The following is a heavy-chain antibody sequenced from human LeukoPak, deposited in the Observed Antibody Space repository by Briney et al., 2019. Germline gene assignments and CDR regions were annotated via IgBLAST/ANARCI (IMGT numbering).Heavy chain of an antibody. D-gene: IGHD6-19*01. J-gene: IGHJ4*02. CDR3: ARRDISSGWSCDY. V-gene: IGHV4-4*07. Sequence: VKPSETLSLTCTVSGGSISNYHWSWIRQPAGKGLEWIGQIHTSGSTNYNPPLKSRVSMSIDTTEDQVSLTIRSVTAADTAFYYCARRDISSGWSCDYWGQGTLVTVSS. CDR1: GGSISNYH. CDR2: IHTSGST.